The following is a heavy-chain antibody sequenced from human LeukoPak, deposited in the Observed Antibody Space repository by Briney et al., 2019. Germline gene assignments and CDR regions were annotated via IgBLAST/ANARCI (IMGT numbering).Heavy chain of an antibody. Sequence: GGSLRLSCAASGFTFSSYGMHWVRQAPGKGLEWVAFIRYDGSNKYYADSVKGRFTISRDNSKNTLYLQMNSLRAEDTAVYYCAKDGGFLEWLLQQIDYWGQGTLVTVSS. D-gene: IGHD3-3*01. CDR2: IRYDGSNK. CDR3: AKDGGFLEWLLQQIDY. CDR1: GFTFSSYG. J-gene: IGHJ4*02. V-gene: IGHV3-30*02.